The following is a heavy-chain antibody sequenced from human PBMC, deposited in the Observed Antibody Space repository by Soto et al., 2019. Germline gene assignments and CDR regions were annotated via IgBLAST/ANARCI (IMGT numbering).Heavy chain of an antibody. Sequence: PSETLSLTCAVYGGSFSGYYWSWIRQPPGKGLEWIGEINHSGSTNYNPSLKSRVTISVDASKNQFSLKLSSVTAADTAVYYCARGLYCSSTSCYGIRFQHWGQGTLVTVSS. V-gene: IGHV4-34*01. CDR3: ARGLYCSSTSCYGIRFQH. J-gene: IGHJ1*01. CDR1: GGSFSGYY. D-gene: IGHD2-2*01. CDR2: INHSGST.